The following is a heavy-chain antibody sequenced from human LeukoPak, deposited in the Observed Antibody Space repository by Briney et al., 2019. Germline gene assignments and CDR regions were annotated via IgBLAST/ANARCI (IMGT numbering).Heavy chain of an antibody. V-gene: IGHV4-4*09. CDR2: IYTSGST. J-gene: IGHJ4*02. CDR3: ARHYSGSYSPFDY. D-gene: IGHD1-26*01. Sequence: PSETLSLTCTVSGASISSYYWSWIRQPPGKGLEWIGFIYTSGSTNYNPSLKSRVTISVDTSKNQFTSKNQISLKLTSVTAADTAVYYCARHYSGSYSPFDYWGQGTLVTVSS. CDR1: GASISSYY.